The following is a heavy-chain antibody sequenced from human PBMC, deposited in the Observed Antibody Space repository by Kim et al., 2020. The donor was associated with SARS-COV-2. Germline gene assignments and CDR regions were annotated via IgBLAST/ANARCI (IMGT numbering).Heavy chain of an antibody. CDR3: ARATSGGQQLVTFDFDI. Sequence: SETLSLTCTVSGGSISSYYWSWIRQPPGKGLEWIGYIYYSGSTNYNPSLKSRVTISVDTSKNQFSLKLSSVTAADTAVYYCARATSGGQQLVTFDFDIWGQGTMVTVSS. CDR2: IYYSGST. J-gene: IGHJ3*02. V-gene: IGHV4-59*01. CDR1: GGSISSYY. D-gene: IGHD6-13*01.